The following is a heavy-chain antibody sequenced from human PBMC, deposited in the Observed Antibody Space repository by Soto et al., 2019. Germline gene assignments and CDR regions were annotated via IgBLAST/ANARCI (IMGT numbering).Heavy chain of an antibody. Sequence: ASVKVSCKASGYTFTGYYMHWVRQAPGQGLEWMGWINPNSRGTNYAQKFQGWVTMTRDTSISTAYMELSRLRSDDAAVYYCARAATTYYDFWSGYNAFDIWGQGTMVTVSS. V-gene: IGHV1-2*04. CDR2: INPNSRGT. D-gene: IGHD3-3*01. CDR1: GYTFTGYY. J-gene: IGHJ3*02. CDR3: ARAATTYYDFWSGYNAFDI.